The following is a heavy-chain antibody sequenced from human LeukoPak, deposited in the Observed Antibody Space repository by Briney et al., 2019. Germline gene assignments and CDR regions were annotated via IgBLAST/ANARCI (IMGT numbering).Heavy chain of an antibody. CDR2: ISSSSSYI. J-gene: IGHJ5*02. CDR1: GFTFSSYS. D-gene: IGHD4-17*01. V-gene: IGHV3-21*01. CDR3: ARDCWARLRAPLDP. Sequence: GGSLRLSCAASGFTFSSYSMNWVRQAPGKGLEWVSSISSSSSYIYYADSVKGRFTISRDNAKNSLYLQMNSLRAEDTVVYYCARDCWARLRAPLDPWGQGTLVTVSS.